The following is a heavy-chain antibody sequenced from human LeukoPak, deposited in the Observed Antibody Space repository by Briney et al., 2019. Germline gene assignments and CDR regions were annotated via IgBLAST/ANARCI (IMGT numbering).Heavy chain of an antibody. Sequence: SETLSLTCTVSGGSISSYYWSWIRQPPGKGLEWIGYIYYSGSTNYNPSLKSRVTISVDTSKNQFSLKLSSVTAADTAVHYCAREERDYEAFDIWGQGTMVTVSS. J-gene: IGHJ3*02. D-gene: IGHD4-17*01. CDR3: AREERDYEAFDI. CDR1: GGSISSYY. V-gene: IGHV4-59*01. CDR2: IYYSGST.